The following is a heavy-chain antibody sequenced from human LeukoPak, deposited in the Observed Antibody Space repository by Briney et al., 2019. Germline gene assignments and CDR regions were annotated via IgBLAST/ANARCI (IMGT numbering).Heavy chain of an antibody. J-gene: IGHJ4*02. CDR3: ARDGGCSGGSCYYLFDY. CDR1: GGSISSYY. D-gene: IGHD2-15*01. CDR2: IYYSGST. Sequence: PSETLSLTCTVSGGSISSYYWSWTRQPPGKGLEWIGYIYYSGSTNYNPSLKSRVTISVDTSKNQFSLKLSSVTAADTAVYYCARDGGCSGGSCYYLFDYWGQGTLVTVSS. V-gene: IGHV4-59*01.